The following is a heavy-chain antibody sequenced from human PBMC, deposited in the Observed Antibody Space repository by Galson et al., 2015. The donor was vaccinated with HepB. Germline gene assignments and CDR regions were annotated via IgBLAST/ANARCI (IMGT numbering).Heavy chain of an antibody. Sequence: SLRLSCAASGFTFSSYAMTWVRRAPGKGLEWVSAISGSGGSTYYADSVKGRFTISRDNSKNTLYLQMNSLRAEDTAVYYCAKSTGWLDAFDIWGQGTMVTVSS. CDR1: GFTFSSYA. CDR2: ISGSGGST. J-gene: IGHJ3*02. CDR3: AKSTGWLDAFDI. D-gene: IGHD6-19*01. V-gene: IGHV3-23*01.